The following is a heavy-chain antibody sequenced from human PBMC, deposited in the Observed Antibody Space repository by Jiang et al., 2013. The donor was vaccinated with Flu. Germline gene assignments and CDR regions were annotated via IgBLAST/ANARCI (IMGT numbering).Heavy chain of an antibody. J-gene: IGHJ6*02. V-gene: IGHV4-39*07. Sequence: SLKSRVTISRDTSKNQFSVRLSSVTAADTAVYYCARVETLYYSYGMDVWGPGTTVTVSS. CDR3: ARVETLYYSYGMDV.